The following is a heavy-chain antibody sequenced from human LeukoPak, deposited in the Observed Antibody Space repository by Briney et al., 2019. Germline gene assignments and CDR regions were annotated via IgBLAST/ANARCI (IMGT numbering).Heavy chain of an antibody. CDR2: IDPSDSYT. CDR1: GYSFTSYW. Sequence: EESLRISCKGSGYSFTSYWISWVRQMPGKGLEWMGRIDPSDSYTNYSTSFQGHVTISADKSISTAYLQWSSLKASDTAMYYCARHPPVLLWFGELLYGNWFDPWGQGTLVTVSS. CDR3: ARHPPVLLWFGELLYGNWFDP. V-gene: IGHV5-10-1*01. J-gene: IGHJ5*02. D-gene: IGHD3-10*01.